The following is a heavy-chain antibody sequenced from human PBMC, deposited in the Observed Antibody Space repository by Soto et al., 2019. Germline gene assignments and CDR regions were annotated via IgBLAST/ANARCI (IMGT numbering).Heavy chain of an antibody. CDR2: ITSSSSYT. CDR3: AKLRPSYWYFDL. J-gene: IGHJ2*01. V-gene: IGHV3-11*05. CDR1: GFSFSDYY. Sequence: QVQLVESGGGLVKPGGSLRLSCAASGFSFSDYYMSWIRQAPGKGLEWVSYITSSSSYTNYADSVKGRFTSSRDNAKTSLYLQMHSLRAEDTAVYYCAKLRPSYWYFDLWGRGTLVIVSS. D-gene: IGHD1-7*01.